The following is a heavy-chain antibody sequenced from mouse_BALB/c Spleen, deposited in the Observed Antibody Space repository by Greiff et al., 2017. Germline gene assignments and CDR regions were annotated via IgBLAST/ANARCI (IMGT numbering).Heavy chain of an antibody. D-gene: IGHD2-14*01. CDR3: ARQDRYYAMDY. CDR1: GFTFSSYY. CDR2: INSYGGST. J-gene: IGHJ4*01. V-gene: IGHV5-6-2*01. Sequence: EVKLMESWGGLVKLGGSLKLSCAASGFTFSSYYMSWVRQTPGKRLELVAAINSYGGSTYFPDTVKGRFTFSRDNAKNPLYLRMSSLKSEDAALYYGARQDRYYAMDYWGQGTSVTVSA.